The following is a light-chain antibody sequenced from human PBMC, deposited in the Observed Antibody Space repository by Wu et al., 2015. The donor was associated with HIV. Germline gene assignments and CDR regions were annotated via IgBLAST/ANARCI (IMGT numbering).Light chain of an antibody. CDR2: GTS. CDR3: QQYDTIPLT. Sequence: EIVLTQSPGTLSLSPGERATLSCRASQSISSNFLAWYQQKPGQAPRLLIYGTSSRATDIPDRFSGSGSGTDFTLTISRLEPEDFAVYYCQQYDTIPLTFGEGPKVEIK. V-gene: IGKV3-20*01. CDR1: QSISSNF. J-gene: IGKJ4*01.